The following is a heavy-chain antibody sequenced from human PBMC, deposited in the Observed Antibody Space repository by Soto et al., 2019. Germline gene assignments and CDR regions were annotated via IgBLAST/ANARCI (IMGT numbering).Heavy chain of an antibody. V-gene: IGHV3-23*01. Sequence: GGSLRLSCAASGFTFSSYGMSWVRQAPGKGLEWVSAISGGGGSTYYADSVKGRFTISRDNSKNTLYLQMNSLRAEDTAIYYCAKSGSGSAWYLYDFWGQGTLVTVSS. CDR2: ISGGGGST. D-gene: IGHD6-19*01. J-gene: IGHJ4*02. CDR1: GFTFSSYG. CDR3: AKSGSGSAWYLYDF.